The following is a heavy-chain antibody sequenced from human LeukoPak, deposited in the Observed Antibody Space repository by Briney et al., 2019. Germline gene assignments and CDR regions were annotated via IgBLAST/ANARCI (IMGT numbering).Heavy chain of an antibody. V-gene: IGHV4-39*01. CDR3: ARQAGVYSSSWYYYYYGMDV. D-gene: IGHD6-13*01. CDR1: GGSISSSSYY. Sequence: WETLSLTCTVSGGSISSSSYYWGWIRQPPGKGLEWIGSIYYSGSTYYNPSLKSRVTISVDTSKNQFSLKLSSVTAADTAVYYCARQAGVYSSSWYYYYYGMDVWGQGTTVTVSS. CDR2: IYYSGST. J-gene: IGHJ6*02.